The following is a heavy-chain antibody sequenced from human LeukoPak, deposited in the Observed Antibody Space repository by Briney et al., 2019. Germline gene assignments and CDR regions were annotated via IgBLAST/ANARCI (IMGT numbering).Heavy chain of an antibody. J-gene: IGHJ3*02. Sequence: GGSLRLSCAASGFTFSSYGMHWVRQAPGKGLEWVAFIRYDGSNKYYADSVKGRFTISRDNSENTLYLQMNSLGAEDTAVYYCAKDLAYSYGPHDAFDIWGQGTMVTVSS. CDR1: GFTFSSYG. V-gene: IGHV3-30*02. CDR3: AKDLAYSYGPHDAFDI. D-gene: IGHD5-18*01. CDR2: IRYDGSNK.